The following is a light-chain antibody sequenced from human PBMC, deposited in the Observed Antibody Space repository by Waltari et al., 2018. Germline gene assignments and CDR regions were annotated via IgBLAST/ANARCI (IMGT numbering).Light chain of an antibody. CDR2: ENS. CDR3: GTWDSSLSGAV. J-gene: IGLJ7*01. CDR1: SSNIGNNY. Sequence: QSVLTQPLSVSAAPGQRVTISCPGGSSNIGNNYVSWYRQFPGTAPKLLIYENSERPSGIPGRFSGSKSGTSATLDIPGLQAGGEADYYCGTWDSSLSGAVFGGGTHLTVL. V-gene: IGLV1-51*02.